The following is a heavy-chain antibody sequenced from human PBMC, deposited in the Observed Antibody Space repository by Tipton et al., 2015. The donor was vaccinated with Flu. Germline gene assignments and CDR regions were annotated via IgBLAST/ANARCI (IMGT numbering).Heavy chain of an antibody. V-gene: IGHV4-59*01. Sequence: LRLSCTVSGGSISSYYWSWIRQPPGKGLEWIGYIYYSGSTNYNPSLKSRVTISVDTSKNQFSLKLSSVTAADTAVYSCARGENDGAASSWFDPWGQGTLLTVSS. J-gene: IGHJ5*02. CDR2: IYYSGST. CDR1: GGSISSYY. D-gene: IGHD6-13*01. CDR3: ARGENDGAASSWFDP.